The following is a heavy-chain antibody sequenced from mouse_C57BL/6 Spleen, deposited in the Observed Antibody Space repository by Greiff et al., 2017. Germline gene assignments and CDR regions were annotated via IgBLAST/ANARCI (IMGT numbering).Heavy chain of an antibody. D-gene: IGHD2-1*01. Sequence: EVQLQQSGPELVKPGASVKIPCKASGYTFTDYNMDWVKQSHGKSLEWIGDINPNNGGTNYNQKFKGKATLTVDKSSSTAYMELRSLTSEDTAVYYCARGYGNYLWGQGTLVTVSA. CDR1: GYTFTDYN. CDR2: INPNNGGT. J-gene: IGHJ3*01. CDR3: ARGYGNYL. V-gene: IGHV1-18*01.